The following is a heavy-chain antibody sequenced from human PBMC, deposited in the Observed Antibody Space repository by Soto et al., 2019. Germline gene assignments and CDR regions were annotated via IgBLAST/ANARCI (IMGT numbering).Heavy chain of an antibody. J-gene: IGHJ4*02. D-gene: IGHD3-22*01. CDR1: GFTFSSYG. CDR3: AREPYLSGYLDY. CDR2: IWYDGSNK. Sequence: PGGSPGLSCAASGFTFSSYGMHWVRQAPGKGLEWVAVIWYDGSNKYYADSVKGRFTISRDNSKNTLYLQMNSLRAEDTAVYYCAREPYLSGYLDYWGQGTLVTVSS. V-gene: IGHV3-33*01.